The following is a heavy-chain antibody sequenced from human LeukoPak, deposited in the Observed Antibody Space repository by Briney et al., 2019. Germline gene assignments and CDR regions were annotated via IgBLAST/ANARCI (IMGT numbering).Heavy chain of an antibody. CDR2: INPESGGA. V-gene: IGHV1-2*02. CDR1: GYTFTDYY. D-gene: IGHD3-10*01. Sequence: ASVKVSCKASGYTFTDYYMHWVRQAPGQGLEWMGWINPESGGANSAQKFQGRVTMTRNTSISTAYMELSSLKSEDTAVYYCARGIPGGFGELRFDYWGQGTLVTVSS. CDR3: ARGIPGGFGELRFDY. J-gene: IGHJ4*02.